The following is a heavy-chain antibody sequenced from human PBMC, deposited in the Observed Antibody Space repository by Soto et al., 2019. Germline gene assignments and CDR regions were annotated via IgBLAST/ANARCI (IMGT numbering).Heavy chain of an antibody. CDR1: GFTFSSYA. Sequence: EVQVLESGGGLVQPGGSLRLSCAASGFTFSSYAMSWVRQAPGKGLEWVSAISGSGGSTYYADSVKGRFTISGDNSKNTLYLQMNSLRAEDTAVYYCAKDLCGGSCYDSYGMDVWGQGTTVTVSS. CDR2: ISGSGGST. V-gene: IGHV3-23*01. J-gene: IGHJ6*02. CDR3: AKDLCGGSCYDSYGMDV. D-gene: IGHD2-15*01.